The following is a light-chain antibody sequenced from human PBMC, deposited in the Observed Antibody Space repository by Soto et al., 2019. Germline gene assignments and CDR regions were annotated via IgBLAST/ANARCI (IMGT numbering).Light chain of an antibody. CDR3: QQYDSSPSRT. CDR2: GAS. CDR1: QSVSS. V-gene: IGKV3-20*01. Sequence: EIVLTQSPGTLSLSPGERATLSCRASQSVSSLGWYQQKPGQAPRLLIYGASSRATGIPDRFSGSGSGTDFTLTISRLEPEDFAVYYCQQYDSSPSRTFGQGTKVEIK. J-gene: IGKJ1*01.